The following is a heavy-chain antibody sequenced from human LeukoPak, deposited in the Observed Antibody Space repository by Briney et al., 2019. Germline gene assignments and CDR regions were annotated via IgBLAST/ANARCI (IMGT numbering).Heavy chain of an antibody. V-gene: IGHV4-59*01. Sequence: SETLSLTRTVSGGSISSYYWSWIRQPPGKGLEWIGYIYYSGSTNYNPSLKSRVTISVDTSKNQFSLKLSSVTAADTAVYYCARTDGSGSFLGYYFDYWGQGTLVTVSS. CDR1: GGSISSYY. CDR3: ARTDGSGSFLGYYFDY. CDR2: IYYSGST. D-gene: IGHD3-10*01. J-gene: IGHJ4*02.